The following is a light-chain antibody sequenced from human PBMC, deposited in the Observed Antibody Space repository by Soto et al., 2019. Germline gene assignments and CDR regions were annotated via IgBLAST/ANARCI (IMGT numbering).Light chain of an antibody. CDR2: DVS. CDR3: TSFTGTGTVI. V-gene: IGLV2-14*03. J-gene: IGLJ2*01. CDR1: SSDVGAYHS. Sequence: QSALTQPASVSGSPGQSFTISCTGTSSDVGAYHSVSWYQQHPGKAPKLIIFDVSNRPSGVSDRFSGSKSGNTASLTISGLQAEDEADYYCTSFTGTGTVIFGGGTQLTVL.